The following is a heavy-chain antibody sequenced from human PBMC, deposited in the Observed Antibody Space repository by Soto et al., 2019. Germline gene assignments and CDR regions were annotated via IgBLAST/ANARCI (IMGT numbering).Heavy chain of an antibody. D-gene: IGHD3-10*02. V-gene: IGHV4-59*01. CDR2: IDYIGNT. CDR1: DGSIGSDY. Sequence: SETLSLTCTVSDGSIGSDYWSWIRQPPGKGLEWLGNIDYIGNTNYNPSLKSRVTMSIDTSKNRFSLKLASVTTADTAVYYCARMFDTYVNGNWFDPWRQGTLVTFSS. CDR3: ARMFDTYVNGNWFDP. J-gene: IGHJ5*02.